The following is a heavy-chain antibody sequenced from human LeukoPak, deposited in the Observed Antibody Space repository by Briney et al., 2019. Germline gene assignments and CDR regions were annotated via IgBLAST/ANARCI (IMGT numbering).Heavy chain of an antibody. CDR2: ISAYNGNT. CDR3: GRVQSGSLLRYGMDV. V-gene: IGHV1-18*01. D-gene: IGHD3-10*01. CDR1: GYTFTSYG. J-gene: IGHJ6*02. Sequence: ASVKVSCKASGYTFTSYGISWVRQAPGQGLEWMGWISAYNGNTNYAQKLQGRVAMTTDTSTSTAYMELSSLRSEDTAVYFCGRVQSGSLLRYGMDVWGQGTTVTVSS.